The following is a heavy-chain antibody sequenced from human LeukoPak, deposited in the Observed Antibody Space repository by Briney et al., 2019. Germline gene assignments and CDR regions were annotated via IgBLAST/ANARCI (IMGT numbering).Heavy chain of an antibody. J-gene: IGHJ4*02. CDR1: GFTFRGYA. CDR3: AKDKLMIVVANYPYYFDS. D-gene: IGHD3-22*01. CDR2: ISGSGGLT. V-gene: IGHV3-23*01. Sequence: GGSLRLSCAASGFTFRGYAMSWVRQAPGKGLEWVSAISGSGGLTYYADSVKGRFTVSRDNSKNTLYLQMNSLRAEDTAVYYCAKDKLMIVVANYPYYFDSWGQGTLVTVSS.